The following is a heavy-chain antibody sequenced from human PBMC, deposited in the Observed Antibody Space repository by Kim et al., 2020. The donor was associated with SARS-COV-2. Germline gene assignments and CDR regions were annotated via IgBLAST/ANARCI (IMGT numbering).Heavy chain of an antibody. J-gene: IGHJ4*02. Sequence: TDSVKGRCTMSRDNAKNTLYLQMNSLRAEDKAVYYCARGRVRGVIPPGYWGQGTLVTVSS. D-gene: IGHD3-10*01. V-gene: IGHV3-30*10. CDR3: ARGRVRGVIPPGY.